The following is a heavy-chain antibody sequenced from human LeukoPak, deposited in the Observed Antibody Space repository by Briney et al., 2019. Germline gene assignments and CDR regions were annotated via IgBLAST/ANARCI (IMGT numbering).Heavy chain of an antibody. CDR1: GFSFSDAW. CDR3: TTYGSGRKFDY. CDR2: IESKTDGGTT. J-gene: IGHJ4*02. D-gene: IGHD3-10*01. Sequence: GGSLRLSCAASGFSFSDAWMSWVRQIPGKGLEWVGRIESKTDGGTTDYAAPVKGRFTISRDDSTNTLYLQMNSLKSEDTAVYYCTTYGSGRKFDYWGQGTLVTVSS. V-gene: IGHV3-15*04.